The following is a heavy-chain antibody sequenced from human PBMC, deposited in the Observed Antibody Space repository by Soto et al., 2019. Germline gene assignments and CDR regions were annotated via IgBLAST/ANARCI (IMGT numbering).Heavy chain of an antibody. D-gene: IGHD3-22*01. V-gene: IGHV4-30-4*01. J-gene: IGHJ4*02. CDR1: GGSISSGDYY. CDR2: IYYSGTT. CDR3: ATTEYDSRASEY. Sequence: QVQLQESGPGLVKPSQTLSLTCTVSGGSISSGDYYWSWIRQSPGKGLEWIGFIYYSGTTYPNPALTPRVTMSVDTSKNQFSLKLSSVTAADTAVYYCATTEYDSRASEYWGQGTLVTVSS.